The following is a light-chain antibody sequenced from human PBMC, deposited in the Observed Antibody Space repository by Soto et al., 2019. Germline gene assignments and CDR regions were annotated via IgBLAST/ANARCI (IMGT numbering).Light chain of an antibody. CDR1: SSNIGAGYD. V-gene: IGLV1-40*01. CDR3: QSYDSSLSGWEV. CDR2: GNS. Sequence: QSVLTQPPSVSGAPGQRVTISCTGSSSNIGAGYDVHWYQQLPGTAPKLLIYGNSKRPSGVPDRFSGSKSGTSASLAITGLQAEDEADYYCQSYDSSLSGWEVFGGGTKLTVL. J-gene: IGLJ2*01.